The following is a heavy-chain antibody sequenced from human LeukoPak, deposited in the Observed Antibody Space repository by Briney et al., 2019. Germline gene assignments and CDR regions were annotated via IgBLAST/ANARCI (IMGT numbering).Heavy chain of an antibody. CDR1: GGSISSYY. D-gene: IGHD3-3*01. V-gene: IGHV4-4*07. Sequence: SETLSLTCTVSGGSISSYYWSWIRQPAGKGLEWIGRIYTSGSTNYNPSLKSRVTMSVDTSKNQFSLKLSSVTAADTAVYYCARETGFLEWQNWFDPWGQGTLVTVSS. J-gene: IGHJ5*02. CDR3: ARETGFLEWQNWFDP. CDR2: IYTSGST.